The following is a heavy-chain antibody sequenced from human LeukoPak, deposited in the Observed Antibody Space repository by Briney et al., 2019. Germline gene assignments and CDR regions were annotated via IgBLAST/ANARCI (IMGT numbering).Heavy chain of an antibody. V-gene: IGHV3-74*01. CDR1: GFTFSTYW. D-gene: IGHD3-10*01. CDR3: ARSITMVRGVISQFDY. CDR2: IDHDGINT. J-gene: IGHJ4*02. Sequence: GGSLRLSCAASGFTFSTYWMHWVRQAPGKGLVLVSRIDHDGINTYYADSVKGRFTISRDNAKNTLYLRMNSLRAEDTAVYYCARSITMVRGVISQFDYWGQGTLVTVSS.